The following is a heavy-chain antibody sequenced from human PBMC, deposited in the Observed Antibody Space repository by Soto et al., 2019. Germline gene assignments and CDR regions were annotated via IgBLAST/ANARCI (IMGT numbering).Heavy chain of an antibody. V-gene: IGHV4-39*01. CDR3: ARLAYVILTGYYFTYYFGMDV. CDR1: GGSISSSSYY. D-gene: IGHD3-9*01. Sequence: QLQLQESGPGLVKPSETLSLTCTVSGGSISSSSYYWGWIRQPPGKGLEWIGSIYYSGSTYYNPSLKSRVTISVDTSKNQFSLKLSSVTAADTAVYYCARLAYVILTGYYFTYYFGMDVWGQGTTVTVSS. CDR2: IYYSGST. J-gene: IGHJ6*02.